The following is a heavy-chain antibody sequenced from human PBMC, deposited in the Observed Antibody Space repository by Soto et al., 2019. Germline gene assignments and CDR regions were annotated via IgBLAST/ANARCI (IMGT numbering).Heavy chain of an antibody. CDR2: IYYSGST. J-gene: IGHJ4*02. CDR1: GGSISSYY. Sequence: PSETLSLTCTVSGGSISSYYWSWIRQPPGKGLEWIGYIYYSGSTNYNPSLKSRVTISVDTSKNQFSLKLSSVTAADTAVYYCARENRILTGYRILDYWGQGTLVTVSS. D-gene: IGHD3-9*01. CDR3: ARENRILTGYRILDY. V-gene: IGHV4-59*01.